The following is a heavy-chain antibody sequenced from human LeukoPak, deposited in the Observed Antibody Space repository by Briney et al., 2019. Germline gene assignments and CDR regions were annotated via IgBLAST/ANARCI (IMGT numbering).Heavy chain of an antibody. D-gene: IGHD6-13*01. J-gene: IGHJ4*02. CDR3: ARDLGSSSWYYYDY. Sequence: GASVKVSCKASGYTFTSYYMHWVRQAPGQGLEWMGWINPNSGGTNYAQKFQGRVTMTRDTYISTAYMKLSRPRSDDTAVYYCARDLGSSSWYYYDYWGQGTLVTVSS. CDR1: GYTFTSYY. V-gene: IGHV1-2*02. CDR2: INPNSGGT.